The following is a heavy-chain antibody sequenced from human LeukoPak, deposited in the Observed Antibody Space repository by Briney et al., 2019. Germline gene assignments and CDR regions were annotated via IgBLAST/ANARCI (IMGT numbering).Heavy chain of an antibody. CDR1: GGTFSSYA. D-gene: IGHD2-15*01. J-gene: IGHJ4*02. CDR2: LIPICGTA. Sequence: GSSVKVSCKASGGTFSSYAISWVRQAPGQGLEWMGRLIPICGTANYAQKFQGRVTITTDESTSTAYMELSSLRSEDTAVYYCARGGYCSGGSCYFHFDYWGQGTLVTVSS. V-gene: IGHV1-69*05. CDR3: ARGGYCSGGSCYFHFDY.